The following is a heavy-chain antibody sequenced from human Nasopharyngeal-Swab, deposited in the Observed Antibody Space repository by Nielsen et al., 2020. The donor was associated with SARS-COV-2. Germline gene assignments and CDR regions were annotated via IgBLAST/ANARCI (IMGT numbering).Heavy chain of an antibody. D-gene: IGHD2-21*01. V-gene: IGHV1-2*06. Sequence: ASVKVSCKASGYTFTGYYMHWVRQAPGQGLEWMGRINPNSGGTNYAQKFQGRVTMTRDTSISTAYMELSRLRSDDTAVYYCARESNFAYCGGDCYDYWGQGTLVTVSS. CDR1: GYTFTGYY. J-gene: IGHJ4*02. CDR2: INPNSGGT. CDR3: ARESNFAYCGGDCYDY.